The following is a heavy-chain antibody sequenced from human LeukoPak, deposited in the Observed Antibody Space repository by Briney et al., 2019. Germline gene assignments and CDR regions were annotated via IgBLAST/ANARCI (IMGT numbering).Heavy chain of an antibody. Sequence: GGSLRLSCAASGFTFSSYSMNWVRQAPGKGLEWVSSISSSSSYIYYADSVKGRFTISRDNAKNSLYLQMNSLRAEDTAVYYCARDTPITMVRGVVDYWGQGTLVTVSS. CDR2: ISSSSSYI. CDR3: ARDTPITMVRGVVDY. D-gene: IGHD3-10*01. V-gene: IGHV3-21*01. CDR1: GFTFSSYS. J-gene: IGHJ4*02.